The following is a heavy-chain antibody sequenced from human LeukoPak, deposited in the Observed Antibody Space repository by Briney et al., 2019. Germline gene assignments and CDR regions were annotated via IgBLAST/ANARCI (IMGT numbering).Heavy chain of an antibody. CDR3: ARGGIGDTGGYYLFVY. CDR2: ISGNSGST. Sequence: GGSLRLSCAASGFTFSNYGLSWVRQAPGKGLEWVSAISGNSGSTYHADSVKGRFTISRDNSKNTLYLQMSSLRAEGTAVYYCARGGIGDTGGYYLFVYWGQGTRVTVSS. J-gene: IGHJ4*02. D-gene: IGHD3-22*01. V-gene: IGHV3-23*01. CDR1: GFTFSNYG.